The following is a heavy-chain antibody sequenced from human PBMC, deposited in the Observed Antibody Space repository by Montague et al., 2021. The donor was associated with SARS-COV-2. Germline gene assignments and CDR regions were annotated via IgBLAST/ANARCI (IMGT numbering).Heavy chain of an antibody. CDR2: IYYSGNT. D-gene: IGHD5-18*01. J-gene: IGHJ3*02. V-gene: IGHV4-39*07. Sequence: SETLSLTCTVSGGSITPSAYYWSWIRQSPGKGLEWIGTIYYSGNTYSNPSLKSRVTISVDTSKNQFSLKLSSVTAADTAVYYCARLGRGYSYAQSAFDIWGQGTMVTVSS. CDR3: ARLGRGYSYAQSAFDI. CDR1: GGSITPSAYY.